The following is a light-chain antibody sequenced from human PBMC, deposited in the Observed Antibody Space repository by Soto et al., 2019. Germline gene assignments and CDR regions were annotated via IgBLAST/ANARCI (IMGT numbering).Light chain of an antibody. V-gene: IGLV2-11*01. CDR1: SSDVGAYNY. Sequence: QSALTQPASVSGSPGQSITISCTGTSSDVGAYNYVSWYQQHPGKAPKLMIYDVSKRPSGVPDRFSGSKSGNTASLTISGLQAEDEADYYCCSYAGSYTSPVVFGGGTKLTVL. CDR3: CSYAGSYTSPVV. J-gene: IGLJ2*01. CDR2: DVS.